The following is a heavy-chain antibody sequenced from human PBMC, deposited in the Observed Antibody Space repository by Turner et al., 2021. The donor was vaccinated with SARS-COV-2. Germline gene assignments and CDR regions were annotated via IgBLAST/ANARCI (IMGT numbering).Heavy chain of an antibody. CDR3: ARDQEGWKFDY. J-gene: IGHJ4*02. CDR1: GFTFSSYA. CDR2: ISYDGSNK. V-gene: IGHV3-30*04. D-gene: IGHD1-1*01. Sequence: QVHLVESGGGVVQPGRSLRLSCAASGFTFSSYAMHWVRQAPGKGLEWVAVISYDGSNKYYADSVKGRFTISRDNFKNTLYLQMNSLRAEDTAVYYCARDQEGWKFDYWGQGTLVTVSS.